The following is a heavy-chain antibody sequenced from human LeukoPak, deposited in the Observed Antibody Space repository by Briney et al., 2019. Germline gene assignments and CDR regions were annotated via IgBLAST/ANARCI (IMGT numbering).Heavy chain of an antibody. D-gene: IGHD4-17*01. CDR2: ISSSSSYI. CDR1: GFTFSSYS. CDR3: ARDIGRGTTVIVFDY. J-gene: IGHJ4*02. Sequence: RGSLRLSCAASGFTFSSYSMNWVRQAPGKGLEWVSSISSSSSYIYYADSVKGRFTISRDNAKNSLYLQMNSLRAEDTAVYYCARDIGRGTTVIVFDYWGQGTLVTVSS. V-gene: IGHV3-21*01.